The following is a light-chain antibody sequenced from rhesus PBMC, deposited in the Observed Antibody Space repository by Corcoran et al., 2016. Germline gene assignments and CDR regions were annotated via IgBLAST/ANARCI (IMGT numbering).Light chain of an antibody. Sequence: IVLTQSPGTLSLSPGGRTTLSCRASQRVTPSLAWYQQKPGQAPRLHIYDASTRATGIPARLSGSGSGTDFTRTISSLEPEDVGLYYCQQYNDWTFGQGTKVEIK. J-gene: IGKJ1*01. V-gene: IGKV3-35*01. CDR1: QRVTPS. CDR2: DAS. CDR3: QQYNDWT.